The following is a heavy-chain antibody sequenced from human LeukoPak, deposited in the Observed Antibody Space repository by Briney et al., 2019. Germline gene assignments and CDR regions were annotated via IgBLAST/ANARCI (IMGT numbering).Heavy chain of an antibody. CDR3: ARGATSVLLWY. Sequence: GGPLRLSCAASGFTFSSYAMHWVRQAPGKGLEWVAVISYDGSNKYYADSVKGRFTISRDNSKNTLYLQVNSLRAEDTAVYYCARGATSVLLWYWGQGTLVTVSS. J-gene: IGHJ4*02. D-gene: IGHD2/OR15-2a*01. V-gene: IGHV3-30-3*01. CDR2: ISYDGSNK. CDR1: GFTFSSYA.